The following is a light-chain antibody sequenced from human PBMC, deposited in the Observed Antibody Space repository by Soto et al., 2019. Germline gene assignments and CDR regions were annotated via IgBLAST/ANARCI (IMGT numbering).Light chain of an antibody. CDR3: QQYSNWPRT. Sequence: EVVMTQSPVTLSVSPGERATLSCRASQSVSSYLAWYQQKPGQAPRLLIYGASTRATGIPARFSGSGSGTEFTLTISSPLSEDFAVYYCQQYSNWPRTFGQGTKVEIK. CDR1: QSVSSY. J-gene: IGKJ1*01. CDR2: GAS. V-gene: IGKV3-15*01.